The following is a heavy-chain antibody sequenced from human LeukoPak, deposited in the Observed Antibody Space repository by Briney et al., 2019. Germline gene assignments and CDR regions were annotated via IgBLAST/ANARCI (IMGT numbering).Heavy chain of an antibody. V-gene: IGHV3-66*01. Sequence: GGSLRLSCAASGFTVSSNYMSWVRQAPGKGLEWVSVIYSGGSTYYADSVKGRFTISRDNSKNTLYLQMNSLRAEDTAVYYCAKGTVVTAMADIDYWGQGTLVTVSS. CDR3: AKGTVVTAMADIDY. J-gene: IGHJ4*02. CDR2: IYSGGST. D-gene: IGHD2-21*02. CDR1: GFTVSSNY.